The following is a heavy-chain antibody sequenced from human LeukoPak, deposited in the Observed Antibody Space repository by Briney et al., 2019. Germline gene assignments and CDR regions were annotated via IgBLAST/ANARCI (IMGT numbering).Heavy chain of an antibody. CDR3: AKGDQGPVAYYDFWSGYSTGGIDY. CDR2: ISGSGGST. D-gene: IGHD3-3*01. V-gene: IGHV3-23*01. Sequence: GGSLRLSCAASGFTFSSYAMSWVRQAPGKGLEWVSAISGSGGSTYYADSVKGRFTISRDNSKNTLDLQMNSLRAEDTAVYYCAKGDQGPVAYYDFWSGYSTGGIDYWGQGTLVTVSS. J-gene: IGHJ4*02. CDR1: GFTFSSYA.